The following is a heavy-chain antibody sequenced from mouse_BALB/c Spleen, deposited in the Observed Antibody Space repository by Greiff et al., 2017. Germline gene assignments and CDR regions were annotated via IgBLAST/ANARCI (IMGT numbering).Heavy chain of an antibody. V-gene: IGHV1S29*02. CDR1: GYTFTDYN. J-gene: IGHJ3*01. Sequence: DVQLQESGPELVKPGASVKISCKASGYTFTDYNMHWVKQSHGKSLEWIGYIYPYNGGTGYNQKFKSKATLTVDNSSSTAYMELRSLTSEDSAVYYCARRKGYPFAYWGQGTLVTVSA. CDR2: IYPYNGGT. CDR3: ARRKGYPFAY.